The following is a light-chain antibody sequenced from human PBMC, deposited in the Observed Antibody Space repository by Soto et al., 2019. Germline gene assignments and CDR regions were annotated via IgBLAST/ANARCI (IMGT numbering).Light chain of an antibody. CDR3: QAYDSSLSGYV. J-gene: IGLJ1*01. CDR2: GNS. V-gene: IGLV1-40*01. CDR1: SSNIGAGCD. Sequence: QYALTQPPSVSGAPGQRVTISCTGSSSNIGAGCDVHWYQQLPGPAPKLLIFGNSNRPTGVPDRFSGSKSGTSASLAITGLQAKDEADYYCQAYDSSLSGYVFGTGTKVTVL.